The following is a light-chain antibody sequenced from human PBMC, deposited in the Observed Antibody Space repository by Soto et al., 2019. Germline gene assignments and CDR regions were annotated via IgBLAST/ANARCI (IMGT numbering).Light chain of an antibody. V-gene: IGKV3-11*01. CDR2: GAS. CDR3: QHRMNWPLT. J-gene: IGKJ5*01. CDR1: QSISFY. Sequence: EIVLTHSPATLSLSPGERATLSCRASQSISFYLTWYQHKPGQAPRLLIYGASSRATGIPDRFSGSGSGTDFTLTISRLEPEDFAVYYCQHRMNWPLTFGQGTRLEIK.